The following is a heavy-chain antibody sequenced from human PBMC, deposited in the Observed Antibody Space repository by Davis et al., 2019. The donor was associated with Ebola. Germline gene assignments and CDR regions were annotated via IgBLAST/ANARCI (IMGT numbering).Heavy chain of an antibody. V-gene: IGHV3-11*01. CDR2: IGPSGNSF. CDR3: AKEMEVTKPYDH. Sequence: PGGSLRLSCEVSGFTFSDYYMSWIRQAPGKGLEWIAYIGPSGNSFYCADSVKGRFTVFRDTARDTLFLQMDGLRDEDTAMYYCAKEMEVTKPYDHWGQGTLVTVSS. D-gene: IGHD2-21*02. J-gene: IGHJ4*02. CDR1: GFTFSDYY.